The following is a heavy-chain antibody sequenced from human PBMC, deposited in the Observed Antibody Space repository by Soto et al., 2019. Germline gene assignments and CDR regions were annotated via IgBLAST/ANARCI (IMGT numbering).Heavy chain of an antibody. CDR1: GGTFSSYA. CDR3: AREARSSSWYDYYGMDV. J-gene: IGHJ6*02. CDR2: IIPIFGTA. Sequence: ASVKVSCKASGGTFSSYAISWVRQAPGQGLEWMGGIIPIFGTANYAQKFQGRVTITADKSTSTAYMELSSLRSEDTAVYYCAREARSSSWYDYYGMDVWGQGTTVTVSS. D-gene: IGHD6-13*01. V-gene: IGHV1-69*06.